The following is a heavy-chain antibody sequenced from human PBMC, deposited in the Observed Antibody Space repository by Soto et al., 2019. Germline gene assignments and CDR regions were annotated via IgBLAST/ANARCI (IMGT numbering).Heavy chain of an antibody. J-gene: IGHJ5*02. Sequence: VGSLRLSCAASGFSFSDYTMNWVRQAPGKGLEWVSSISKGSDYIFYADKVKGRFTISRDNARNSLHLQMTSLRVEDTAVYYCAKDSGCVNNACAYDPWGQGTLVTVSS. CDR2: ISKGSDYI. CDR3: AKDSGCVNNACAYDP. V-gene: IGHV3-21*01. D-gene: IGHD1-20*01. CDR1: GFSFSDYT.